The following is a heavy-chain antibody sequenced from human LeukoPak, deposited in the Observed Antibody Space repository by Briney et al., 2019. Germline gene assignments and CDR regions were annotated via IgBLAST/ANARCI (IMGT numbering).Heavy chain of an antibody. V-gene: IGHV3-48*01. CDR1: GFSFTSYA. CDR3: ARDLGSSWSGGVDY. CDR2: ISGPGTTT. J-gene: IGHJ4*02. Sequence: PGGSLRLSCTTSGFSFTSYAMNWVRQAPGKGLEWLSYISGPGTTTKYADSVKGRFTISRDNDKNSLYLQMNSLRAEDTAVYYCARDLGSSWSGGVDYWGQGTLVTVSS. D-gene: IGHD6-13*01.